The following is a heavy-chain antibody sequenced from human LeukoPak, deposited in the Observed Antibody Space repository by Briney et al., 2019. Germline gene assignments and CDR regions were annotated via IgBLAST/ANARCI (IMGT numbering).Heavy chain of an antibody. CDR2: INPNSGGT. CDR1: GYTFTGYY. CDR3: ARSSHVVVKDY. Sequence: ASVKVSCKASGYTFTGYYMHWVRQAPGQGLEWMGWINPNSGGTNYAQEFQVRVTITRHTSISTAYMELSRLGSDDTAVYYCARSSHVVVKDYWGQGTLVTVSS. V-gene: IGHV1-2*02. D-gene: IGHD3-22*01. J-gene: IGHJ4*02.